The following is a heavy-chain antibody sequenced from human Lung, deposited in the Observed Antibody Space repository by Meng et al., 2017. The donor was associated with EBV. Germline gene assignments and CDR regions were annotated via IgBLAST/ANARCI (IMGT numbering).Heavy chain of an antibody. Sequence: QAQRQQPGPGLVKPSPTRSRTCTVSGCSVYSCAYYWSWIRQRPGKGLEWIGYIYYSGSTFYTPSLKSRATLSVDTSKNQFSLKLNSVTAADTAVYYCARLRLVWMFDYWGQGALVTVSS. CDR1: GCSVYSCAYY. CDR3: ARLRLVWMFDY. J-gene: IGHJ4*02. V-gene: IGHV4-31*03. CDR2: IYYSGST. D-gene: IGHD6-19*01.